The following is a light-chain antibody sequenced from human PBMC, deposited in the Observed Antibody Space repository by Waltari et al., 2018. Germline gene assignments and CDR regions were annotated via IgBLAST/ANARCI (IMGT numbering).Light chain of an antibody. CDR2: EVT. Sequence: QSALTQPPSASGSPGQSVTISCTGTEDDIVGYESVSWYQQHPGKAPKGLIYEVTKRPSGVPDRFSGSKSGNTASLTVSGLQAEDEADYYCSSYAGRNIVIFGGGTKLTVL. CDR3: SSYAGRNIVI. J-gene: IGLJ2*01. V-gene: IGLV2-8*01. CDR1: EDDIVGYES.